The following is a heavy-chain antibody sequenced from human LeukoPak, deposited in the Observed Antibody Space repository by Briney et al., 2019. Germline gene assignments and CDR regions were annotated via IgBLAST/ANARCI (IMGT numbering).Heavy chain of an antibody. CDR3: AKDARLLRYFDWFAPGAGNWFDP. D-gene: IGHD3-9*01. CDR1: GFTFSNYA. Sequence: SGGSLRLSCAASGFTFSNYAMNWVRQAPGKGLEWVSALSGSGGSTYYADSVKGRFTISRDNSKNTLYLQMNSLRAEDTAVYYCAKDARLLRYFDWFAPGAGNWFDPWGQGTLVTVSS. J-gene: IGHJ5*02. V-gene: IGHV3-23*01. CDR2: LSGSGGST.